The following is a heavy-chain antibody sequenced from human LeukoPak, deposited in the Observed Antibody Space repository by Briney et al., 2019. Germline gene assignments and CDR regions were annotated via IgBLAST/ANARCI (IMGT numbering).Heavy chain of an antibody. CDR1: GFTFRSYG. V-gene: IGHV3-30*03. CDR3: ASIGWYSNEFDY. Sequence: PGRSLRLSCAASGFTFRSYGMHWVRQAPGKGLEWVAVISYDGGNQYYADSVKGRFTISRDNSKNTLYLQMNSLRAEDTAVYYCASIGWYSNEFDYWGQGTLVTVSS. CDR2: ISYDGGNQ. J-gene: IGHJ4*02. D-gene: IGHD6-19*01.